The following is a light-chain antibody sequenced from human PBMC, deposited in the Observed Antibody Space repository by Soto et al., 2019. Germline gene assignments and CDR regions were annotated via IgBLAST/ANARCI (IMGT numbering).Light chain of an antibody. J-gene: IGKJ2*01. V-gene: IGKV1-5*03. CDR3: QQYNNYPYT. Sequence: DIQMTQSPSTLSASVGDRVTITCRASQSISGGLAWYQQKPGKAPKLLIYKASSLQSSVPSRFSGSGSGTEFTLTVSSLQPDDFATYYFQQYNNYPYTFGQGTKLEIK. CDR2: KAS. CDR1: QSISGG.